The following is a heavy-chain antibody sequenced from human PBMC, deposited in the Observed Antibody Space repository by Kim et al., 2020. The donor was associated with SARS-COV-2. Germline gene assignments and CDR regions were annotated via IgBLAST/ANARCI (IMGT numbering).Heavy chain of an antibody. CDR2: IDPSDSYT. Sequence: GESLKISCKGSGYSFTSYWISWVRQMPGKGLEWMGRIDPSDSYTNYSPSFQGHVTISADKTISTAYLQWSSLKASDTAMYCCARSRIAVAGTTDYWGQGTLVTVSS. V-gene: IGHV5-10-1*01. CDR3: ARSRIAVAGTTDY. CDR1: GYSFTSYW. D-gene: IGHD6-19*01. J-gene: IGHJ4*02.